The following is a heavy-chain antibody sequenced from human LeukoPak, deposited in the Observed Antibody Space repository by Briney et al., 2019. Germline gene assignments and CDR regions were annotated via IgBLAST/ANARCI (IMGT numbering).Heavy chain of an antibody. J-gene: IGHJ6*02. CDR1: GGSFSGYY. CDR2: INHSGST. V-gene: IGHV4-34*01. Sequence: SETPSLTCAVYGGSFSGYYWSWIRQPPGKGLEWIGEINHSGSTNYNPSLKSRVTISVDTSKNQFSLKLSSVTAADTAVYYCARDLKAYYYDSSGHYRDNYYGMDVWGQGTTVTVSS. CDR3: ARDLKAYYYDSSGHYRDNYYGMDV. D-gene: IGHD3-22*01.